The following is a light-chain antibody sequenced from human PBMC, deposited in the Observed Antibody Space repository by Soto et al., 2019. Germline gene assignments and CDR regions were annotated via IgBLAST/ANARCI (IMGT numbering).Light chain of an antibody. V-gene: IGKV1-12*01. J-gene: IGKJ4*01. CDR3: QQTDDFPLT. CDR1: RSISDW. CDR2: ATS. Sequence: DVQMTQSPSSLSPSVGDRVTITCRASRSISDWLAWYQQKPGKAPELLIYATSTLQNGVPSRFSGSGFGTDFTLSISSLQPEDSASYFCQQTDDFPLTFGGGTKVDIK.